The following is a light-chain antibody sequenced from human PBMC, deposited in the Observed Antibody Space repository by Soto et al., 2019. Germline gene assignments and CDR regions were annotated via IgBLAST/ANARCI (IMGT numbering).Light chain of an antibody. CDR1: QTISTY. Sequence: DIQMTQSPSSLSGSVGDRVTITCRACQTISTYLNWYQQRPGKAPQLLIYAASSLQSGVPSRFSRSASGTEFTLTISSLKPEGFGTSVCQQRYNIPFTFGPGTKVHI. V-gene: IGKV1-39*01. CDR3: QQRYNIPFT. CDR2: AAS. J-gene: IGKJ3*01.